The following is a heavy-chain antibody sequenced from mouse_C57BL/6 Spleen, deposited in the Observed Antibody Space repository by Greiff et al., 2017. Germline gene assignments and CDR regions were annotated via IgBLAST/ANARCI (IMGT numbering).Heavy chain of an antibody. J-gene: IGHJ3*01. Sequence: EVKLQESGPGLVKPSQSLSLTCSVTGYSITSGYYWNWIRQFPGNKLEWMGYISYDGSNNYNPSLKNRISITRDTSKNQFFLKLNSVTTEDTATYYCARETILQFAYWGQGTLVTVSA. CDR3: ARETILQFAY. CDR2: ISYDGSN. V-gene: IGHV3-6*01. CDR1: GYSITSGYY.